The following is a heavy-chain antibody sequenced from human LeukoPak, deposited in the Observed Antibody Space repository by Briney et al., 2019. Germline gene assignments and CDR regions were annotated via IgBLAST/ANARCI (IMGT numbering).Heavy chain of an antibody. CDR2: IYYSGST. J-gene: IGHJ6*03. Sequence: SETLSLTCTVSGGSISSYYWSWIRQPPGKGLEWIGYIYYSGSTNYNTSLKSRVTTSVDTSKNQSSLKLSSVSAADTAVYYCARTRRIVGATRGYYYYYYMDVWGKGTTVTVSS. D-gene: IGHD1-26*01. CDR1: GGSISSYY. CDR3: ARTRRIVGATRGYYYYYYMDV. V-gene: IGHV4-59*01.